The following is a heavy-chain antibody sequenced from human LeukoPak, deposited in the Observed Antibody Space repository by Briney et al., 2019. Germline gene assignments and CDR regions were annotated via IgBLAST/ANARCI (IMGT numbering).Heavy chain of an antibody. CDR1: GGSISSYY. CDR2: IYYSGST. J-gene: IGHJ4*02. Sequence: SETLSLTCTVSGGSISSYYWSWIRQPPGKGLEWIGYIYYSGSTNHNPSLKSRVTISVDTSKNQFSLKLSSVTAADTAVYYCATYYYDSSGYYLGPFDYWGQGTLVTVSS. D-gene: IGHD3-22*01. CDR3: ATYYYDSSGYYLGPFDY. V-gene: IGHV4-59*08.